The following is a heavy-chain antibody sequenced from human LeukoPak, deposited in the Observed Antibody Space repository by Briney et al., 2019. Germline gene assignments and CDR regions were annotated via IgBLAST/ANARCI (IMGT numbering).Heavy chain of an antibody. Sequence: SQTLSLTCTVSGGSISSGGYYWSWIRQHPGKGLEWIGYIYYSGGTYYNPSLKSRVTISVDTSKNQFSLKLSSVTAADTAVYYCARGSGWYRVDYWGQGTLVTVSS. V-gene: IGHV4-31*03. CDR1: GGSISSGGYY. J-gene: IGHJ4*02. D-gene: IGHD6-19*01. CDR3: ARGSGWYRVDY. CDR2: IYYSGGT.